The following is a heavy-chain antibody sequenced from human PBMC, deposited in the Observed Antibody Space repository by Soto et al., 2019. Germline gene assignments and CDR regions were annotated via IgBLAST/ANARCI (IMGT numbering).Heavy chain of an antibody. CDR1: AGSVSSGSYY. V-gene: IGHV4-61*03. D-gene: IGHD5-12*01. Sequence: QVQLQESGPGLVKPSETLSLTCTVSAGSVSSGSYYWSWIRQPPGKGLEWIGYIYSSGGTSYNPSLQSRVTISVATSKNHFSLKLSSVTAADTAVSYCARDGDGYNYWGQGTLVTVSS. CDR3: ARDGDGYNY. CDR2: IYSSGGT. J-gene: IGHJ4*02.